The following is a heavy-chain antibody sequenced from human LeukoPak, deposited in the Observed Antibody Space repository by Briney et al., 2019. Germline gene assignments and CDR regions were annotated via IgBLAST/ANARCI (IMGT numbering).Heavy chain of an antibody. CDR3: ARGMQRAVADPFDY. J-gene: IGHJ4*02. CDR2: INPNSGGT. Sequence: GASVKVSCKASGYTFTGYYMHWVRQAPGQGLEWMGWINPNSGGTNYAQKFQGWVTMTRDTSISTAYMELSRLRSDDTAVYYCARGMQRAVADPFDYWGQGTLVTVSS. D-gene: IGHD6-19*01. V-gene: IGHV1-2*04. CDR1: GYTFTGYY.